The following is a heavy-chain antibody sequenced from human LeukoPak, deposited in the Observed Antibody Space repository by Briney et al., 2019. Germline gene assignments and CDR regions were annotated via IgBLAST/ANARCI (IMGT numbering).Heavy chain of an antibody. CDR2: INPYNGNT. V-gene: IGHV1-18*01. CDR1: GYTFPSHG. Sequence: ASVKVSCKTSGYTFPSHGIAWVRQAAGQGLERLGWINPYNGNTYYAQKVQGTVTMTTDTSATTAYMELRSLRSDDTAVYYCARGNYGALDFWGQGTMVTVSS. D-gene: IGHD3-10*01. J-gene: IGHJ3*01. CDR3: ARGNYGALDF.